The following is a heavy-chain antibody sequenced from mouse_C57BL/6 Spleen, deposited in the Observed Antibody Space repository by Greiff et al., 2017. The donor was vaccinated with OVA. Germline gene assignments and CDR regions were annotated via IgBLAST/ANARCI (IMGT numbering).Heavy chain of an antibody. CDR3: ARGGFFDY. J-gene: IGHJ2*01. CDR1: GYTFTSYW. CDR2: IDPSDSYT. V-gene: IGHV1-69*01. Sequence: QVHVKQPGAELVMPGASVKLSCKASGYTFTSYWMHWVKQRPGQGLEWIGEIDPSDSYTNYNQKFKGKSTLTVDKSSSTAYMQLSSLTSEDSAVYYCARGGFFDYWGQGTTLTVSS.